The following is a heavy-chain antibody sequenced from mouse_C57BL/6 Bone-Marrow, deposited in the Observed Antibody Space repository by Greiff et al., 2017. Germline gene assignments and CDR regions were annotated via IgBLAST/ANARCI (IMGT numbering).Heavy chain of an antibody. CDR2: INPGSGGT. V-gene: IGHV1-54*01. D-gene: IGHD1-1*01. Sequence: VQLQQSGAELVRPGTSVKVSCKASGYAFTNYLIEWVKQRPGQGLEWIGVINPGSGGTNYNEKFKGKATLTADKSSSTAYMQLSRLTSEDSAVYFCARDHYYGSRSWFAYWGQGTLVTVSA. CDR3: ARDHYYGSRSWFAY. J-gene: IGHJ3*01. CDR1: GYAFTNYL.